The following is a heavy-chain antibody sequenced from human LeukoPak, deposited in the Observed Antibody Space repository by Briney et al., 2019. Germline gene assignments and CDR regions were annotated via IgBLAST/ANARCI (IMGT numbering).Heavy chain of an antibody. Sequence: GGSLRLSCAASGFTFSSYSMNWVRQAPGKGLEWVSYISSSSSTIYYADSVKGRFTISRDNAKNSLYLQMNSLRAEDTAVYYCARKLQYCSSTSCYRDYYYMDVWGKGTTVTVSS. J-gene: IGHJ6*03. V-gene: IGHV3-48*01. CDR3: ARKLQYCSSTSCYRDYYYMDV. D-gene: IGHD2-2*01. CDR1: GFTFSSYS. CDR2: ISSSSSTI.